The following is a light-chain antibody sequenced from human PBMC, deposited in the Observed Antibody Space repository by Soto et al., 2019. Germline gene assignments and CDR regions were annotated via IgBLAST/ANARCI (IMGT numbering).Light chain of an antibody. J-gene: IGKJ4*01. V-gene: IGKV1-33*01. CDR3: QQYDNLPLT. CDR2: DAS. CDR1: QDISNY. Sequence: DIQMTQSPSSLSASVGDRVTITCQASQDISNYLNWYQQKPGKAPKLLIYDASNLETGVPSRVSGSGSGTDFTFNISSLQPEDIATYYCQQYDNLPLTCGGGTKVEIK.